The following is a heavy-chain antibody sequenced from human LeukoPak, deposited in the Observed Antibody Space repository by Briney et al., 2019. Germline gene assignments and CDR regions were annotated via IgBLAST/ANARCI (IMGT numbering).Heavy chain of an antibody. CDR2: IKPDGSEK. CDR1: GVTFSSYW. V-gene: IGHV3-7*01. Sequence: LAGGSLRLSCAASGVTFSSYWMNWVRQAPGKGLEWVANIKPDGSEKYYADSAKGRFTISRDNAKNSLYLQMNSLSAEDTAVYYCARFDAGGYWGQGTLVTVSS. CDR3: ARFDAGGY. D-gene: IGHD2-15*01. J-gene: IGHJ4*02.